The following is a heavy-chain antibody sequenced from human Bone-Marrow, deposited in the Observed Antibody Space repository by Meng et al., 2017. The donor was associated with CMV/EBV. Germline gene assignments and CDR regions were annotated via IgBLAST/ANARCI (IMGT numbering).Heavy chain of an antibody. Sequence: GGSLRLSCAASGFTFSSYAMHWVRQAPGKGLEWVSAISGSGGSTYYADSVKGRFTISRDNSKNTLYLQMNSMRAEDTAIYYCTREGTGYDFWRGYRNDALNLWGRGTRVTGSS. CDR3: TREGTGYDFWRGYRNDALNL. V-gene: IGHV3-23*01. CDR1: GFTFSSYA. CDR2: ISGSGGST. D-gene: IGHD3-3*01. J-gene: IGHJ3*01.